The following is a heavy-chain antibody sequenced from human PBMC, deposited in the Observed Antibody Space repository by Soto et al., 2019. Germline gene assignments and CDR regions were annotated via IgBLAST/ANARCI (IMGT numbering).Heavy chain of an antibody. CDR2: INPSGGST. CDR1: GYTFTSYY. CDR3: ARDLAYCGGDCSQTYYYYYGMDV. Sequence: ASVNVSCKASGYTFTSYYMHWVRQAPGQGLEWMGIINPSGGSTSYAQKFQGRVTMTRDTSTSTVYMELSSLRSEDTAVYYCARDLAYCGGDCSQTYYYYYGMDVWGQGTTVTVSS. D-gene: IGHD2-21*02. V-gene: IGHV1-46*01. J-gene: IGHJ6*02.